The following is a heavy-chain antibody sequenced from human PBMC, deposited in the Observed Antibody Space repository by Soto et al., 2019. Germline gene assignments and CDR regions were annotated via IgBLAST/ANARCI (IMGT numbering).Heavy chain of an antibody. CDR1: GYTFTSYG. J-gene: IGHJ4*02. Sequence: ASVKVSCKGSGYTFTSYGISCVRQAPGQGLEWMGWISAYNGNTKYAQKLPGRVTMPTDTSTSTAYXELRSLRSNDTALYYCARSGYSRSCPLDYWGQGTLVTVSS. CDR3: ARSGYSRSCPLDY. V-gene: IGHV1-18*04. CDR2: ISAYNGNT. D-gene: IGHD6-13*01.